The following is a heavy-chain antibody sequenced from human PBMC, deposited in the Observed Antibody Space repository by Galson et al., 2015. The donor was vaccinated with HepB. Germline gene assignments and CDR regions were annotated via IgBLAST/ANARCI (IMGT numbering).Heavy chain of an antibody. V-gene: IGHV4-4*02. J-gene: IGHJ5*02. CDR2: IYHSGST. D-gene: IGHD2-15*01. Sequence: ETLSLTCAVSGGSISSSNWWSWVRQPPGKGLEWIGEIYHSGSTNYNPSLKSRVTISVDKAKNQFSLKLSSVTAADTAVYYCARENPRAFYCSGGSCHTWFDPWGQGTLVTVSS. CDR1: GGSISSSNW. CDR3: ARENPRAFYCSGGSCHTWFDP.